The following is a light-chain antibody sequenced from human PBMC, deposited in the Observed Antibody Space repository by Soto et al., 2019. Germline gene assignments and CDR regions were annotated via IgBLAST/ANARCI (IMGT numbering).Light chain of an antibody. V-gene: IGKV3-11*01. J-gene: IGKJ4*01. CDR1: QSVSSNY. Sequence: EIVLSQSPGTLSLSPGERATLSCRAIQSVSSNYLAWYQQKPGQAPRLLIYDASNRATGIPARFSGSGSGTDFTLTISSLEPEDFAVYYCQQRSNWPALTFCGGSKVDIK. CDR2: DAS. CDR3: QQRSNWPALT.